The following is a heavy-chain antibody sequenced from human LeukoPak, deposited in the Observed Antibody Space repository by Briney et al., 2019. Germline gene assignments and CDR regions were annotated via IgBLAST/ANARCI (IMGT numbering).Heavy chain of an antibody. CDR3: AREGYIYYDSSGQKRFDY. Sequence: SVKVSCKASGGTFSSYAISWVRQAPGQGLEWMGGIIPIFGTANYAQKFQGRVTITADESTSTAFMELSSLRSEDTAVYYCAREGYIYYDSSGQKRFDYWGQGTLVTVSS. D-gene: IGHD3-22*01. CDR1: GGTFSSYA. V-gene: IGHV1-69*13. CDR2: IIPIFGTA. J-gene: IGHJ4*02.